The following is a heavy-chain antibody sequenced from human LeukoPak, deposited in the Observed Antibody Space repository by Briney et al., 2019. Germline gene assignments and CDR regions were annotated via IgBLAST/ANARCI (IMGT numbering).Heavy chain of an antibody. CDR1: GGSISSSNYY. D-gene: IGHD3-3*01. V-gene: IGHV4-39*07. J-gene: IGHJ4*02. CDR3: ARDTLVWGRPGYFDY. Sequence: SETLSLTCTVSGGSISSSNYYWDWIRQPPGQGLEWIVSNYYSGSTYYNPSLRSRVTISIDTSKNQFSLKLISVTAADTAVYYCARDTLVWGRPGYFDYWGQGTQVTVSS. CDR2: NYYSGST.